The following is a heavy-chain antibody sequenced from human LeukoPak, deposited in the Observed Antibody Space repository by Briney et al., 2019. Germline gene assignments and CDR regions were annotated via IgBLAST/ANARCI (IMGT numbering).Heavy chain of an antibody. CDR2: ISSSSSTI. CDR1: GFTFSSYS. V-gene: IGHV3-48*01. CDR3: ARDSTYYYDSSGYGY. D-gene: IGHD3-22*01. Sequence: GGSLRLSCAASGFTFSSYSMNWVRQAPGKGLEWVSYISSSSSTIYYADSVKGRFTISRDNAKNSLYLQMNSLRAEDTAVYYCARDSTYYYDSSGYGYWGQGTLVTVSS. J-gene: IGHJ4*02.